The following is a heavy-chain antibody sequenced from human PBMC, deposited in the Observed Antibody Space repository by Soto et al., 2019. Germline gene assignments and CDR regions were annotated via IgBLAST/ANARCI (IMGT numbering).Heavy chain of an antibody. CDR2: IKQDGSEK. Sequence: EVQLVESGGGLVQPGGSLRLSCAASGFTFSSYWMSWVRQAPGKGLEWVANIKQDGSEKYYVDSVKGRFTISRDNAKNSLYLQMHRLRAEDTAVYYCARGGPYGGPSPWYFDLWGRGTLVTVSS. CDR1: GFTFSSYW. D-gene: IGHD4-17*01. V-gene: IGHV3-7*04. CDR3: ARGGPYGGPSPWYFDL. J-gene: IGHJ2*01.